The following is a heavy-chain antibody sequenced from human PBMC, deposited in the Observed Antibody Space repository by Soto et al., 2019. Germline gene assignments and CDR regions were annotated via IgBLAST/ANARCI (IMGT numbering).Heavy chain of an antibody. CDR1: GFTFSTYA. V-gene: IGHV3-23*01. Sequence: EVQLLESGGGLVQTGGSLRLSCAASGFTFSTYAMSWVRQAPGKGLEWVSTISGSADATFYADSVKGRFAIFRDNSRTMFYLQRNSLRAEDTAVYYCAKGGAGYCSTTSCLFHFDYWGPGTLATVSS. J-gene: IGHJ4*02. D-gene: IGHD2-2*01. CDR3: AKGGAGYCSTTSCLFHFDY. CDR2: ISGSADAT.